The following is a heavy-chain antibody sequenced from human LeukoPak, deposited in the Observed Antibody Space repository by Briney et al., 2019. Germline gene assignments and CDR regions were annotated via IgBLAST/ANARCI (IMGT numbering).Heavy chain of an antibody. J-gene: IGHJ4*02. V-gene: IGHV1-3*01. D-gene: IGHD6-19*01. CDR2: INAGNGNT. CDR3: ARSNSGWYEMGY. Sequence: ASVKVSCKASGYTFTSYAMHWVRQAPGQRLEWMGWINAGNGNTKYSQKFQGRVAITRDTSASTAYMELSSLRSEDTAVYYCARSNSGWYEMGYWGQGTLVIVSS. CDR1: GYTFTSYA.